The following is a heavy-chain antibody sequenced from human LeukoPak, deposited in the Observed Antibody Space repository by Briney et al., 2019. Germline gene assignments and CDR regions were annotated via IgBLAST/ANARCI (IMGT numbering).Heavy chain of an antibody. J-gene: IGHJ4*02. D-gene: IGHD5-12*01. CDR1: GFTFDDYA. CDR2: ISWNSGSI. CDR3: AKDTGSGYDTGRYYFDY. V-gene: IGHV3-9*03. Sequence: GGSLRLSCAASGFTFDDYAMHWVRQAPGKGLEWVSGISWNSGSIGYADSVKGRFTISRDNAKNSLYLQMNSLRAEDMALYYCAKDTGSGYDTGRYYFDYWGQGTLVTVSS.